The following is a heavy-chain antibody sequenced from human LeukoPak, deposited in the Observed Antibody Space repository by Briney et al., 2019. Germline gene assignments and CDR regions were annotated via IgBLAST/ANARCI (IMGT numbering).Heavy chain of an antibody. D-gene: IGHD3-3*01. V-gene: IGHV3-23*01. CDR1: GFTFSSYA. Sequence: GGSLRLSCAASGFTFSSYAMSWVRQAPGKGLEWASAISGSGGSTYYADSVKGRFTISRDNSKNTLYLQMNSLRAEDTAVYYCAKGSQPYYDFWSGYLGGGGYYFDYWGQGTLVTVSS. CDR2: ISGSGGST. CDR3: AKGSQPYYDFWSGYLGGGGYYFDY. J-gene: IGHJ4*02.